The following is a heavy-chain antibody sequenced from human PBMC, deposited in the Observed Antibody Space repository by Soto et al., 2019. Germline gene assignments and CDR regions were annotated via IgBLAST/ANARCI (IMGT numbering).Heavy chain of an antibody. J-gene: IGHJ4*02. D-gene: IGHD1-26*01. Sequence: QMQLVQSGPEVKKPGTSVKVSCKASTFNFTSSAVHSVRQARGHSLEWIGWIVVGSGNTKYAQNFQERVTITRDMSSGTAYLELSSLRSEDTAVYYCATHREGATYYFDYWGQGTLLTVSS. CDR1: TFNFTSSA. V-gene: IGHV1-58*01. CDR2: IVVGSGNT. CDR3: ATHREGATYYFDY.